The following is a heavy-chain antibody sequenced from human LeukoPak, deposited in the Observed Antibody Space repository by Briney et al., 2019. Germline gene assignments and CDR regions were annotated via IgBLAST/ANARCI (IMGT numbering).Heavy chain of an antibody. CDR3: ARVTPYRYGSGSYYPYYFDY. Sequence: PSETLSLTCTVSGGSISSYYWSWIRQPPGKGLEWIGYIYYSGSTYYNPSLKSRVTISVDTSKNQFSLKLSSVTAADTAVYYCARVTPYRYGSGSYYPYYFDYWGQGTLVTVSS. D-gene: IGHD3-10*01. CDR1: GGSISSYY. CDR2: IYYSGST. V-gene: IGHV4-59*12. J-gene: IGHJ4*02.